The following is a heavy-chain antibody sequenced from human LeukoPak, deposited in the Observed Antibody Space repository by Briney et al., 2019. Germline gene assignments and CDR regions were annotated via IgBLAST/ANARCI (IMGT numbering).Heavy chain of an antibody. J-gene: IGHJ4*02. CDR2: FDPEDGET. Sequence: ASVKVSCKVSGYTLTELSMHWVRQAPGKGLEWMGGFDPEDGETIYAQKFQGRVTMTEDTSTDTAYMELSSLRSEDTAVYYCARDKSDSSGYSFDYWGQGTLVTVSS. CDR1: GYTLTELS. V-gene: IGHV1-24*01. CDR3: ARDKSDSSGYSFDY. D-gene: IGHD3-22*01.